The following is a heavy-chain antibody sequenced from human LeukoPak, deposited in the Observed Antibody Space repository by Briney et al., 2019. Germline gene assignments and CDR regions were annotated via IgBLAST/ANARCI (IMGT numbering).Heavy chain of an antibody. CDR2: VYTSGNT. V-gene: IGHV4-4*07. Sequence: SETLSLTCTVSGGSISGYSWSWIRQSAGKGLEWVGRVYTSGNTNYNPSFKSRVTMSIDTSKKQFSLKLSSVTAADTAVYYCAKDQTAKVGATLDYWGQGTLVTVSS. J-gene: IGHJ4*02. CDR1: GGSISGYS. CDR3: AKDQTAKVGATLDY. D-gene: IGHD1-26*01.